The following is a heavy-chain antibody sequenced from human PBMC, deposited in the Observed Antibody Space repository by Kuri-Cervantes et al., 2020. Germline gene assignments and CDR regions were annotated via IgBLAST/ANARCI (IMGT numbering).Heavy chain of an antibody. CDR3: ARLTYYSGSGSYYDDPYGMDV. V-gene: IGHV3-21*01. CDR2: ISSSSSYI. J-gene: IGHJ6*02. Sequence: GESLKISCAASGFTFSRYSMNWVRQAPGKGLEWVSSISSSSSYIYYADSVKGRLTISRDNGKNSLYLQMNSLRVEDTAVYYCARLTYYSGSGSYYDDPYGMDVWGQGTTVTGSS. D-gene: IGHD3-10*01. CDR1: GFTFSRYS.